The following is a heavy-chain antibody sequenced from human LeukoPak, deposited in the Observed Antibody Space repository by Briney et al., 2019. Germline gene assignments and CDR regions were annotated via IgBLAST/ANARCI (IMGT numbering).Heavy chain of an antibody. CDR3: AKVRTSIYSSSWYVLDY. V-gene: IGHV3-23*01. CDR1: GFTFSSYA. Sequence: PGGSLRLSCAASGFTFSSYAMSWVRQAPGKGLEWVSAISGSGGSTYYADSVKGRFTISRDNSKNTLYLQMSSLRAEDTAVYYCAKVRTSIYSSSWYVLDYWGQGTLVTVSS. CDR2: ISGSGGST. D-gene: IGHD6-13*01. J-gene: IGHJ4*02.